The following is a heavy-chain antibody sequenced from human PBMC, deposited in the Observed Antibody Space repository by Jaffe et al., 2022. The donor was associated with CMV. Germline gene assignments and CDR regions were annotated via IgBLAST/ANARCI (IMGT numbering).Heavy chain of an antibody. D-gene: IGHD5-18*01. CDR2: INSDGSST. CDR3: ARGDTAIYQDLNYYYGMDV. CDR1: GFTFSSYW. J-gene: IGHJ6*02. V-gene: IGHV3-74*01. Sequence: EVQLVESGGGLVQPGGSLRLSCAASGFTFSSYWMHWVRQAPGKGLVWVSRINSDGSSTSYADSVKGRFTISRDNAKNTLYLQMNSLRAEDTAVYYCARGDTAIYQDLNYYYGMDVWGQGTTVTVSS.